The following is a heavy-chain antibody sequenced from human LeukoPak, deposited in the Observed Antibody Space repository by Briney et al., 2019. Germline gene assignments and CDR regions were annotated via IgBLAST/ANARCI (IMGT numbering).Heavy chain of an antibody. CDR3: ARTQSQSGSYRYYFGY. CDR2: IYYIRNT. D-gene: IGHD1-26*01. J-gene: IGHJ4*02. V-gene: IGHV4-61*08. CDR1: VGSLYIAGDY. Sequence: KRSDTPSLTCTLSVGSLYIAGDYGRWIRQPPGGGLEWIGYIYYIRNTSSNPYLKSRVTMSLDPSKNQFSLKLTSVTAADTAAYYCARTQSQSGSYRYYFGYWGQGTLVTVSS.